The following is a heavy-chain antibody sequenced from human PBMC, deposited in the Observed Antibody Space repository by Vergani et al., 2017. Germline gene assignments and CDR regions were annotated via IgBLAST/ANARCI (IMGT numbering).Heavy chain of an antibody. CDR3: AKDWNPLCSSTSCYSSNAFDI. V-gene: IGHV3-23*01. J-gene: IGHJ3*02. CDR2: ISGSGGST. CDR1: GFTFSSYA. D-gene: IGHD2-2*01. Sequence: EVQLLESGGGLVQPGGSLRLSCAASGFTFSSYAMSWVRQAPGKGLEWVSAISGSGGSTYYADSVKGRFTISRDNSKNTLYLQMNSLRAEDTAVYYCAKDWNPLCSSTSCYSSNAFDIWGQGTMVTVSP.